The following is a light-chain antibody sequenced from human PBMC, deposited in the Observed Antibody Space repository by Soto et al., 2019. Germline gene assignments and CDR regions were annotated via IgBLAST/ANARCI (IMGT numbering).Light chain of an antibody. CDR3: QQRHNLPHT. V-gene: IGKV1-33*01. J-gene: IGKJ3*01. CDR2: DAS. Sequence: DIQMTQSPSSLSASVGDRVTITCQASQDVRKYLSWYQQKARKAPKLLIYDASNLETGVPSRFSGSGSGTDFTFTISSLQPEDIETYYCQQRHNLPHTFGPGTKVDSK. CDR1: QDVRKY.